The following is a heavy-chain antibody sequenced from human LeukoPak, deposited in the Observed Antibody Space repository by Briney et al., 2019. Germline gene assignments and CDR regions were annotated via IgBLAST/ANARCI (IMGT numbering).Heavy chain of an antibody. CDR1: GGSFSGYY. CDR2: INHSGST. D-gene: IGHD4-17*01. CDR3: ARLFDPTTVTSLRESDAFDI. J-gene: IGHJ3*02. Sequence: SETLALTCAVYGGSFSGYYWSWIRQPPGKGLEWIGEINHSGSTNYNPSLKSRVTISVDTSKNQFSLKLSSVTAADTAVYYCARLFDPTTVTSLRESDAFDIWGQGTMVTVSS. V-gene: IGHV4-34*01.